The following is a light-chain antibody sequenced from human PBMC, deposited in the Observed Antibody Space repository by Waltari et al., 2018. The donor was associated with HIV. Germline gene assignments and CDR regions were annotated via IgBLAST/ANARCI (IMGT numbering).Light chain of an antibody. CDR3: HQCSSWPPIT. J-gene: IGKJ2*01. CDR1: QSISNY. CDR2: EAS. Sequence: EIVLTQSPATLSLSPGERATLSCRASQSISNYLAWYQHKPGQAPRLLIYEASNRASGIPARFSGSGSGTDFTLTISSLEPEDFAVYYCHQCSSWPPITFGQGTKLEIK. V-gene: IGKV3-11*01.